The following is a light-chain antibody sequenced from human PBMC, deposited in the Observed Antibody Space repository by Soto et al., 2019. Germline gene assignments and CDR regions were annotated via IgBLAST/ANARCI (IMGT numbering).Light chain of an antibody. CDR3: SSYRGSNNFV. J-gene: IGLJ1*01. CDR2: EVS. CDR1: SSDVGNYIY. V-gene: IGLV2-8*01. Sequence: QSALTQPPSASGSPGQSVTISCTGTSSDVGNYIYVSWYQQHPGKAPKNIIYEVSRRPSGVPERFSGSKSGNTASLTVSGLQAEDEAHYYCSSYRGSNNFVFGSGTKVTVL.